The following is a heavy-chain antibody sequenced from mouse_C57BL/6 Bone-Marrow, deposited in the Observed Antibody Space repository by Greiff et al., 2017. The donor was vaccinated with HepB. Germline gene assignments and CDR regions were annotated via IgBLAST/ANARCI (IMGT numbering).Heavy chain of an antibody. CDR2: IDPSDSYT. Sequence: QVQLQQPGAELVKPGASVKLSCKASGYTFTSYWMQWVKQRPGQGLEWIGEIDPSDSYTNYNQKFKGKATLTVDTSSSTAYMQLSSLTSEDSAVYYCARSYDAMDYWVQGTSVTVSS. CDR1: GYTFTSYW. D-gene: IGHD1-1*01. J-gene: IGHJ4*01. CDR3: ARSYDAMDY. V-gene: IGHV1-50*01.